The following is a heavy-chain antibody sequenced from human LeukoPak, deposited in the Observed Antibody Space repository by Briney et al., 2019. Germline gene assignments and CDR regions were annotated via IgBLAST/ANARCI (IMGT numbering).Heavy chain of an antibody. D-gene: IGHD3-10*01. J-gene: IGHJ4*02. CDR1: GFTFSGYW. Sequence: PGGSLRLSCAASGFTFSGYWMSWVRQAPGKGLEWVANIKQDGSEKYYVDSVKGRFTISRDNAKNSLYLQTNSLRAEDTAVYYCAAQSGSGSNYPDYWGQGTLVTVSS. CDR3: AAQSGSGSNYPDY. CDR2: IKQDGSEK. V-gene: IGHV3-7*01.